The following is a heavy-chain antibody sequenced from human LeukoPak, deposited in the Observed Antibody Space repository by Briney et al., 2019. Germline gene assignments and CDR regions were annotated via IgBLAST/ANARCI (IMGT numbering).Heavy chain of an antibody. CDR1: GGSISSSSYY. CDR3: ARQVGSYSPAY. V-gene: IGHV4-39*07. J-gene: IGHJ4*02. CDR2: IYYSGSS. D-gene: IGHD1-26*01. Sequence: SETLSLTCTVSGGSISSSSYYWGWIRQPPGKGLEWIGNIYYSGSSYYNPSLKSRVTISVDKSKNQFSLRLTSVTAADTAVYYCARQVGSYSPAYWGQGTLVTVSS.